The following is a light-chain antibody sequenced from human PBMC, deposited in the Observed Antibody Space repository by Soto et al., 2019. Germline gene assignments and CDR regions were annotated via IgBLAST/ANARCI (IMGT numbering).Light chain of an antibody. CDR3: QQYNSWT. CDR1: QSISSW. J-gene: IGKJ1*01. V-gene: IGKV1-5*01. CDR2: DAS. Sequence: DIQMTQTPSTLSASVGDRVTITCRASQSISSWLAWYQQKPGKAPKLLIYDASSLESGVPSRFSGSGSGTEFTLTICSLQPDDFATYYCQQYNSWTFGQGTKVEIK.